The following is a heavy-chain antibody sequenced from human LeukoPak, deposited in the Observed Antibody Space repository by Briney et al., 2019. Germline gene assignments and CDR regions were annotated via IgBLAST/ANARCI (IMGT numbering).Heavy chain of an antibody. CDR1: GYTFTSYY. CDR3: ARDGYSYGYAHFFDY. CDR2: INPSGGST. J-gene: IGHJ4*02. Sequence: ASVKVSCKASGYTFTSYYMHWVRQAPGQGLEWMGIINPSGGSTSYAQKFQGRVTMTRDTSTSTVYMELSSLRSEDTPVYYCARDGYSYGYAHFFDYWGQGTLVTVSS. V-gene: IGHV1-46*03. D-gene: IGHD5-18*01.